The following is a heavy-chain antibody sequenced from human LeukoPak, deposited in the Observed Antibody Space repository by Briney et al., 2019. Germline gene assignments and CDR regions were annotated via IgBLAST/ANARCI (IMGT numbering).Heavy chain of an antibody. D-gene: IGHD1-26*01. V-gene: IGHV1-18*01. CDR2: ISAYNGNT. CDR1: GYTFTSYG. CDR3: AGDPSGSYHDNWFDP. J-gene: IGHJ5*02. Sequence: ASVKVSCKASGYTFTSYGISWVRQAPGQGLEWMGWISAYNGNTNYAQKLQGRVTMTTDTSTSTAYMELRSLRSDDTAVYYCAGDPSGSYHDNWFDPWGQGTLVTVSS.